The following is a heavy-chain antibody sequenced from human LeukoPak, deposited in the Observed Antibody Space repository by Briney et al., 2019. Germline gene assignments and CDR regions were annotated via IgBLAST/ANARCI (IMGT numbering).Heavy chain of an antibody. Sequence: GGSLRLSCPASGFTFSSYSMNWVRQPPGKGLEWVSYIRSSSSTIYYADSVKGRFTTSRDNAKNSLYLQMNSLRVEDTAVYYCARDTSDSSGYYDYWGQGTLVTVSS. CDR1: GFTFSSYS. D-gene: IGHD3-22*01. J-gene: IGHJ4*02. V-gene: IGHV3-48*01. CDR2: IRSSSSTI. CDR3: ARDTSDSSGYYDY.